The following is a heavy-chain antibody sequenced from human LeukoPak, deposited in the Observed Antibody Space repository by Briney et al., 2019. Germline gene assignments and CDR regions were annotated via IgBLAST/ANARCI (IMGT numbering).Heavy chain of an antibody. V-gene: IGHV3-23*01. CDR3: ARVSDLLRYFDWSSYFDY. CDR1: GFTFSTYA. J-gene: IGHJ4*02. D-gene: IGHD3-9*01. CDR2: ISGGGDK. Sequence: GGSLRLSCAASGFTFSTYAMSWVRQAPGKGLEWVTTISGGGDKQYADHVKGRFTVSRDDSKNTLYLQMNSLRAEDTAVYYCARVSDLLRYFDWSSYFDYWGQGTLVTVSS.